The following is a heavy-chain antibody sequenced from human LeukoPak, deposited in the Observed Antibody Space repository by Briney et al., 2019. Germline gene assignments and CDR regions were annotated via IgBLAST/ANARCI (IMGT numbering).Heavy chain of an antibody. Sequence: GGSLRLPCAASGFTFSSNAMSWVRQAPGKGLEWVSCINYSGGSTYYADSVKGRFTISRDNSKNTLYLQMNNLRAEDTAVYYCSRLIASRTPYYFDYWGQGTLVTVSS. CDR1: GFTFSSNA. CDR2: INYSGGST. J-gene: IGHJ4*02. D-gene: IGHD6-6*01. CDR3: SRLIASRTPYYFDY. V-gene: IGHV3-23*01.